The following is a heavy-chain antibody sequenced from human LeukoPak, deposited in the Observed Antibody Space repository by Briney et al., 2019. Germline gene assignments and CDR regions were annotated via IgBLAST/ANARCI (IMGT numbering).Heavy chain of an antibody. Sequence: ASVKVSCKASGYTFTSYGISWVRQAPGQGLEWMGWISAYNGNTNYAQKLQGRVTMTTDTSTITAYMELRSLRSDDTAVYYCARVVTVTTAFDIWGQGTMVTVSS. D-gene: IGHD4-17*01. CDR2: ISAYNGNT. CDR3: ARVVTVTTAFDI. V-gene: IGHV1-18*01. J-gene: IGHJ3*02. CDR1: GYTFTSYG.